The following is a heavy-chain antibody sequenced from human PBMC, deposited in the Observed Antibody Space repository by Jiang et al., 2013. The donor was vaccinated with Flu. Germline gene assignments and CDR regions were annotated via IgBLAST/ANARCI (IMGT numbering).Heavy chain of an antibody. Sequence: QLVESGAEVKKPGSSVKVSCKASGGTFSSYAISWVRQAPGQGLEWMGGIIPIFGTANYAQKFQGRVTITADKSTSTAYMELSSLRSEDTAVYYCARGGDSWGLQEGSYYYYMDVWGKGTTVTVSS. J-gene: IGHJ6*03. V-gene: IGHV1-69*06. CDR3: ARGGDSWGLQEGSYYYYMDV. CDR2: IIPIFGTA. CDR1: GGTFSSYA. D-gene: IGHD1-26*01.